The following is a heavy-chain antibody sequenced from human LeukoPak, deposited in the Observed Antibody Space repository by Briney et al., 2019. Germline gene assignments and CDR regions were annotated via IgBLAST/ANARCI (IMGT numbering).Heavy chain of an antibody. CDR2: IRHDGTND. CDR1: GFTFSGYG. D-gene: IGHD3-9*01. Sequence: PGGSLTLSCVASGFTFSGYGMHWVRQAPGKGLEWVAFIRHDGTNDHYADSVQGRFTISRDNSKTTLYLEMNSLRAEDTAVYYCANLDWDTGFDYWGQGTLVTVSS. V-gene: IGHV3-30*02. CDR3: ANLDWDTGFDY. J-gene: IGHJ4*02.